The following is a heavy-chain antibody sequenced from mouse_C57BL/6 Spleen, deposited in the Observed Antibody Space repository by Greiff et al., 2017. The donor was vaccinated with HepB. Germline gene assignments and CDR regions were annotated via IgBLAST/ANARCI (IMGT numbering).Heavy chain of an antibody. CDR2: INPYNGGT. D-gene: IGHD1-1*01. CDR1: GYTFTDYY. Sequence: EVQLQQSGPVLVKPGASVKMSCKASGYTFTDYYMNWVKQSHGKSLEWIGVINPYNGGTSSNQKFKGKATLTVDKSSSTAYMALKSLTSEDSAVYYCARKNYGSSDWYFDVWGTGTTVTVSS. CDR3: ARKNYGSSDWYFDV. V-gene: IGHV1-19*01. J-gene: IGHJ1*03.